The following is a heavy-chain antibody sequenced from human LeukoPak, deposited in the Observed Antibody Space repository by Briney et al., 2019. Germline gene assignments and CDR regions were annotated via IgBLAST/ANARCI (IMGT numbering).Heavy chain of an antibody. J-gene: IGHJ4*02. CDR3: AKVKYCSGGSCRQYYFDY. Sequence: PGGSLRLSCAASGFTFKNYAMSWVRQAPGKGLEWVSAISGSGGSTYYADSVKGRFTITRDNSKNTLYLQMNSLRAEDTAVYFCAKVKYCSGGSCRQYYFDYWGQGTLVTVSS. D-gene: IGHD2-15*01. CDR2: ISGSGGST. CDR1: GFTFKNYA. V-gene: IGHV3-23*01.